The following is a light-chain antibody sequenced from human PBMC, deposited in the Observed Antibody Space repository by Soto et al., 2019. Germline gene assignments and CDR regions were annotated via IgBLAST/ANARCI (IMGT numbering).Light chain of an antibody. CDR3: QQYGRSPRT. CDR1: HNVISTY. J-gene: IGKJ1*01. Sequence: MLKPSPGTLALYKCERATLSRSASHNVISTYLSWYQQKPGQAPRLLIYEVSRRATGIPDRFSGSGSGTDFTLTISRLEPEDFAVYYCQQYGRSPRTFGQGTKVDIK. V-gene: IGKV3-20*01. CDR2: EVS.